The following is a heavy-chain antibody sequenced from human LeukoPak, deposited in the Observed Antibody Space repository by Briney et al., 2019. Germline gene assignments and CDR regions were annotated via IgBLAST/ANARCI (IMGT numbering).Heavy chain of an antibody. CDR2: ISGSGGST. D-gene: IGHD3-10*01. V-gene: IGHV3-23*01. CDR1: RFTFSSYA. J-gene: IGHJ6*04. CDR3: AKDHGSGSPGYYYYGMDV. Sequence: PGGSLRLSCAASRFTFSSYAMSWVRQAPGKGLEWVSAISGSGGSTYYADSVKGRFTISRDNSKNTLYLQMNSLRAEDTAVYYCAKDHGSGSPGYYYYGMDVWGKGTTVTVSS.